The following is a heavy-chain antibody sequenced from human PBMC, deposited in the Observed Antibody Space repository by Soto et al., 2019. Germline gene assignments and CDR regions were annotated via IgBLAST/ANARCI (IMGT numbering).Heavy chain of an antibody. CDR3: VKDPFA. CDR1: GFTYSIYA. CDR2: ISSNGGST. J-gene: IGHJ5*02. V-gene: IGHV3-64D*08. Sequence: PGGSLRLSCSASGFTYSIYAMHWVRQAPGKGLEYVSAISSNGGSTHYADSVKDRFTISRDNSKNTLYPQMSSLRAEDTAVYYCVKDPFAWGQGTLVTVSS.